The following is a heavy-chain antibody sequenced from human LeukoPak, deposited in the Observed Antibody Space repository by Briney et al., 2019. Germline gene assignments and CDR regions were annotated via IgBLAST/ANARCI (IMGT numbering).Heavy chain of an antibody. V-gene: IGHV1-2*02. CDR2: INPNSGGT. CDR1: GYTFTGYD. D-gene: IGHD6-19*01. CDR3: VVAGTTFHYLDY. Sequence: ASVTVSCTASGYTFTGYDMHWVRQAAGQGLEWRGWINPNSGGTSYAQRFQGRVTMTRDTSSSTAYMEVNSLRSDDTAVYYCVVAGTTFHYLDYWGQGSLVTVSS. J-gene: IGHJ4*02.